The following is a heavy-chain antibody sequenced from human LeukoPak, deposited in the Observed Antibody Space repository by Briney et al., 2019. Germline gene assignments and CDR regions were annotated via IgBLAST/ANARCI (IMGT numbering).Heavy chain of an antibody. J-gene: IGHJ4*02. CDR1: GFTVSSDY. V-gene: IGHV3-53*01. Sequence: HPGGSLRLSCTASGFTVSSDYMSWVRQAPGKGLEWVSVIYSGGSTYYADSVKGRFTISRDNSKNTLYLQMNSLRAEDTAVYYCARDQWGGDYGLGYWGQGTLVTVSS. CDR3: ARDQWGGDYGLGY. D-gene: IGHD4-17*01. CDR2: IYSGGST.